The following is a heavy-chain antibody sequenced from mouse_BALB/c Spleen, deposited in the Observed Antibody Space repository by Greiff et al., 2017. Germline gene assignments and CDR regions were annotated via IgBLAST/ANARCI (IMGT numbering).Heavy chain of an antibody. CDR3: ARLRTPYAMDY. CDR1: GFTFSSYA. CDR2: ISSGGSYT. J-gene: IGHJ4*01. V-gene: IGHV5-9-3*01. Sequence: EVQLVESGGGLVKPGGSLKLSCAASGFTFSSYAMSWVRQTPEKRLEWVATISSGGSYTYYPDSVKGRFTISRDDAKNTLYLQMSSLRSEDTAMYYCARLRTPYAMDYWGQGTSVTVSS.